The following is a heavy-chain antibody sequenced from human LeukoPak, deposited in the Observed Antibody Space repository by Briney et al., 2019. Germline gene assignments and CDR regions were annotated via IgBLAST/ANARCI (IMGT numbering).Heavy chain of an antibody. CDR2: ISAYNGNT. V-gene: IGHV1-18*01. J-gene: IGHJ3*02. Sequence: ASVKVSCKASGYTFTTYGISWVRQAPGQGLEWMGWISAYNGNTNYAQKFQGRVTMTRDTSISTAYMELSRLRSDDTAVYYCARLAGTGAFDIWGQGTMVTVSS. CDR3: ARLAGTGAFDI. CDR1: GYTFTTYG. D-gene: IGHD6-19*01.